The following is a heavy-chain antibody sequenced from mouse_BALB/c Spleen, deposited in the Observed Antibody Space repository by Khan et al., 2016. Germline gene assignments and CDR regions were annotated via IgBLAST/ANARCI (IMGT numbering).Heavy chain of an antibody. Sequence: EVQLLETGGGLVQPGGSRGLSCEGSGFTFSGFWMSWVRQTPGTTLEWIGDINSDGSAINYAPSIKDRFTIFRDNDKSTLYLQMSNVRSADTATCVSVRYGNGCWYFDVWGAGTTVTVSS. J-gene: IGHJ1*01. CDR3: VRYGNGCWYFDV. CDR2: INSDGSAI. V-gene: IGHV11-2*02. CDR1: GFTFSGFW. D-gene: IGHD2-2*01.